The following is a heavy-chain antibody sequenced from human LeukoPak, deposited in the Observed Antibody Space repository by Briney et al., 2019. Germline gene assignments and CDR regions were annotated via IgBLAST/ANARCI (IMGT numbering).Heavy chain of an antibody. J-gene: IGHJ6*02. V-gene: IGHV1-8*01. Sequence: GASVKVSCKASGYTFTSYDINWVRQATGQGLEWMGWMNPNSGNTGYAQKFQGRVTMTRNTSISTAYMELRSLRSDGTAVYYCARDRRYFDWLDPRYYYGMDVWGQGTTVTVSS. CDR2: MNPNSGNT. D-gene: IGHD3-9*01. CDR3: ARDRRYFDWLDPRYYYGMDV. CDR1: GYTFTSYD.